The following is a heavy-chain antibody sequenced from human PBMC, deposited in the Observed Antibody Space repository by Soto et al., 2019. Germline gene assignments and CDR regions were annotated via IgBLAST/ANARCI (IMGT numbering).Heavy chain of an antibody. J-gene: IGHJ4*02. CDR2: INHSGST. CDR3: ARGGGQQLVGDY. CDR1: GGSFSGYY. Sequence: QVQLQQWGAGLLKPSETLSLTCAVYGGSFSGYYWSWIRQPPGKGLEWIGEINHSGSTNYNPSLKSRVNISVDTSKKQFSLKLSSVTAADTAVYYCARGGGQQLVGDYWGQGTLVTVSS. V-gene: IGHV4-34*01. D-gene: IGHD6-13*01.